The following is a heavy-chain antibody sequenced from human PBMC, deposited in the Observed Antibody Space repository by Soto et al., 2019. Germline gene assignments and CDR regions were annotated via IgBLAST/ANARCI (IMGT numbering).Heavy chain of an antibody. CDR3: ARDMVLYYYDSSGLDY. CDR2: ISYDGSNK. Sequence: WWSLRLSCAASVFTFSSYAMHWGRQAPGKGLEWVAVISYDGSNKYYADSVKGRFTISRDNSKNTLYLQMNSLRAEDTAVYYCARDMVLYYYDSSGLDYWGQGTLVTVSS. J-gene: IGHJ4*02. D-gene: IGHD3-22*01. CDR1: VFTFSSYA. V-gene: IGHV3-30-3*01.